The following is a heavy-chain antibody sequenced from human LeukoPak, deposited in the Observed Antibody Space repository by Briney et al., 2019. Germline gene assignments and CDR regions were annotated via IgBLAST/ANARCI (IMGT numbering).Heavy chain of an antibody. CDR1: GFTFSYYG. Sequence: QPGGSLRLSCTASGFTFSYYGMSWVRQAPGKVLDWVTAISGSGGSTYYAASVKGRFTISRDNSKNTLYLQMNSLRAEDTSVYYWAKDNKKTPRDVWGGGTTVSVSS. CDR2: ISGSGGST. V-gene: IGHV3-23*01. D-gene: IGHD2/OR15-2a*01. J-gene: IGHJ6*04. CDR3: AKDNKKTPRDV.